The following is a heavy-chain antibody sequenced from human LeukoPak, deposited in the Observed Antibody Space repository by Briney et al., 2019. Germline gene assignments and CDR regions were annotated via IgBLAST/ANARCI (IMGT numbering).Heavy chain of an antibody. CDR3: AKDRSGWDKTFDY. D-gene: IGHD6-19*01. CDR2: ISWNSGSI. CDR1: GFTFDDYA. J-gene: IGHJ4*02. Sequence: GGSLRLSCAASGFTFDDYAMPWVRQAPGKGLEWVSGISWNSGSIGYADSVKGRFTISRDNAKISLYLQMNSLRAEDTALYYCAKDRSGWDKTFDYWGQGTLVTVSS. V-gene: IGHV3-9*01.